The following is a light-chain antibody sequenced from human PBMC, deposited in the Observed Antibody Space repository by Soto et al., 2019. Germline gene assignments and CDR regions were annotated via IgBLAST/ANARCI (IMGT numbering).Light chain of an antibody. CDR1: QSISSW. CDR3: QQYNSYSRT. Sequence: DIQRTQSPATLPASVGDRFAITCLTSQSISSWLAWYQQKPGKAPKLLIYDASSLESGVPSRFSGSGSGTEFTLTISSLQPDDFATYYCQQYNSYSRTFGQGTKV. V-gene: IGKV1-5*01. J-gene: IGKJ1*01. CDR2: DAS.